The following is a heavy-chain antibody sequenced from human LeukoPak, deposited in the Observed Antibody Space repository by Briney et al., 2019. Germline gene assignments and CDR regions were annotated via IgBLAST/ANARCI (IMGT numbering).Heavy chain of an antibody. CDR3: AKSIPGYSSSWYVNEEAFYCYYGMDV. Sequence: GGSLRLSCAASGFTFSSYAMSWVRQAPGKGLEWVSAISGSGGSTYYADSVKGRFTISRDNSKNTLYLQMNSLRAEDTAVYYCAKSIPGYSSSWYVNEEAFYCYYGMDVWGQGTTVTVSS. CDR1: GFTFSSYA. V-gene: IGHV3-23*01. J-gene: IGHJ6*02. CDR2: ISGSGGST. D-gene: IGHD6-13*01.